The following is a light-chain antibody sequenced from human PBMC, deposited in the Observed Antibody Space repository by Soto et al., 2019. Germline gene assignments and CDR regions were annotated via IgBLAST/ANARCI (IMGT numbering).Light chain of an antibody. J-gene: IGKJ1*01. CDR2: GAS. V-gene: IGKV3-20*01. CDR3: QQYGSSPWT. Sequence: EIVWTQSPGTLSLSTGERATLSCRASQSVSSSYLAWYQQKPGQAPRLLIYGASSRATGIPDRCSGSGSGTDLTLTISRLEPEDFAVYYCQQYGSSPWTFGQGTKVEIK. CDR1: QSVSSSY.